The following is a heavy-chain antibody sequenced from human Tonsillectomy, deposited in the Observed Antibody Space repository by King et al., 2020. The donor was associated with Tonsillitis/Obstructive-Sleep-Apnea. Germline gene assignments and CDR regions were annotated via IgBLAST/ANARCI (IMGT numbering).Heavy chain of an antibody. D-gene: IGHD3-16*01. CDR2: IYYSGST. CDR1: GGSISSYY. J-gene: IGHJ3*02. CDR3: ARDMMLDALGDVFDT. Sequence: LQLQESGPGLVKPSETLSLTCTVSGGSISSYYWSWIRQPPGKGLEWIGYIYYSGSTNNNPSLKNRVTISVDTSKNQFSLKLNSVTAADTAVYYCARDMMLDALGDVFDTCRQGVKVTDSS. V-gene: IGHV4-59*01.